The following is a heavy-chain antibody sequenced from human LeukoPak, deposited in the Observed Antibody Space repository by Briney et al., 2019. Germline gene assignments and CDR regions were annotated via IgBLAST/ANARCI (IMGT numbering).Heavy chain of an antibody. D-gene: IGHD3-10*01. CDR3: AGSMVRGVINY. CDR1: GFTVSSNY. Sequence: HSGGSLRLSCAASGFTVSSNYMSWVRQAPGKELEWVSVFYSGGSTYYADSVKGRFTISRDNSKNTVYLQMNSLRAEDTAVYYCAGSMVRGVINYWGQGTLVTVST. CDR2: FYSGGST. J-gene: IGHJ4*02. V-gene: IGHV3-53*01.